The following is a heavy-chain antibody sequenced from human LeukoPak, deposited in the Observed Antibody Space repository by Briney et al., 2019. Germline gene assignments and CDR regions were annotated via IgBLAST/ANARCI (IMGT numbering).Heavy chain of an antibody. Sequence: ASVKVSCKASGYTFTGYYMHWVRQAPGQGLEWMGWINPNSGGTNYAQKFQGWVTMTRDTSISTAYMELSRLRSDDTAVYYCVRASSDSSGFFDYWGQGTLVTVSS. V-gene: IGHV1-2*04. CDR1: GYTFTGYY. J-gene: IGHJ4*02. CDR3: VRASSDSSGFFDY. D-gene: IGHD3-22*01. CDR2: INPNSGGT.